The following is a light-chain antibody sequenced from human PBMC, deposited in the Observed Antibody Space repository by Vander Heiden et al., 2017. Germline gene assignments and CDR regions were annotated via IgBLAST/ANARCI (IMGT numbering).Light chain of an antibody. CDR1: NIGRKS. J-gene: IGLJ3*02. CDR3: QVWDSSSDHWV. CDR2: DDS. V-gene: IGLV3-21*02. Sequence: SYVLPQPTAVSVAPGQPARIPCGGNNIGRKSVHWYQQKPGQAPVLVVYDDSDRPSGIPERFSGSNSGNTATLTISRVEAWDEADYYCQVWDSSSDHWVFGGGTKLTVL.